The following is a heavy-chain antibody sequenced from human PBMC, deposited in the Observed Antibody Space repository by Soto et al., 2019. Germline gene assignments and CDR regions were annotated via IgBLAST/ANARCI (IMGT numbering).Heavy chain of an antibody. J-gene: IGHJ3*02. CDR2: ISYDGSNK. V-gene: IGHV3-30-3*01. CDR3: ARAIRGSSWYNDAFDI. D-gene: IGHD6-13*01. CDR1: GFTFSSYA. Sequence: GGSLRLSCAASGFTFSSYAMHWVRQAPGKGLEWVAVISYDGSNKYYADSVKGRFTISRDNSKNTLYLQMNSLRAEDTAVYYCARAIRGSSWYNDAFDIWGQGTMVTVSS.